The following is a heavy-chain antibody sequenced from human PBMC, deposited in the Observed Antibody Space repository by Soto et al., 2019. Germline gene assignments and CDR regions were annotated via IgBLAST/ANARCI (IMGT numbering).Heavy chain of an antibody. CDR3: ARATGLRFLEWVAGY. V-gene: IGHV1-2*02. J-gene: IGHJ4*02. D-gene: IGHD3-3*01. CDR2: INPNSGGT. CDR1: GYTFTGYY. Sequence: XSVKVSCEASGYTFTGYYMHWVRQAPGQGLEWMGWINPNSGGTNYAQKFQGRVTMTRDTSISTAYMELSRLRSDDTAVYYCARATGLRFLEWVAGYWGQGTLVTVS.